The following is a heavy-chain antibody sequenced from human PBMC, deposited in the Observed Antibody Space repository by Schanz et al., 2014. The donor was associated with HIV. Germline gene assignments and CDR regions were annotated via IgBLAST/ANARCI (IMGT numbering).Heavy chain of an antibody. CDR1: GFTFSSSG. J-gene: IGHJ6*02. D-gene: IGHD4-17*01. Sequence: QVQLVESGGGVVQPGRSLRLSCTASGFTFSSSGMHWVRQAPGKGLEWVAAMWNDESHKGYADSVKGRFTISRDNSKNTLYLQMNSLRAEDTAVYYCARRDYGDYYYYYGMDVWGQGTQVTVSS. CDR3: ARRDYGDYYYYYGMDV. V-gene: IGHV3-33*01. CDR2: MWNDESHK.